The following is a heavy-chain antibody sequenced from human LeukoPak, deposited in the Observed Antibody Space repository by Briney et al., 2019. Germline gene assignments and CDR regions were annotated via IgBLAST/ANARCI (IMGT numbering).Heavy chain of an antibody. CDR2: IWYDGSNK. Sequence: GRSLRLSCAASGFTFSSYGMHWVRQAPGKGLEWVAVIWYDGSNKYYADSVKGRFTISRDNSKNTLYLQMNSLRAEDTAVYYCARDDRGYTFDYWGQGTLVTVSS. V-gene: IGHV3-33*01. J-gene: IGHJ4*02. CDR3: ARDDRGYTFDY. CDR1: GFTFSSYG. D-gene: IGHD3-22*01.